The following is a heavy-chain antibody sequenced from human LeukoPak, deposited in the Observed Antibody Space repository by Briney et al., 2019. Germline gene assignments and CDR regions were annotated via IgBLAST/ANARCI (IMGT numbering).Heavy chain of an antibody. CDR1: GYTFTSFD. J-gene: IGHJ4*02. V-gene: IGHV1-18*01. Sequence: ASVKVSCKASGYTFTSFDITWVRQAPGQGLERMGWISANSGNTDSAQNLQGRVTLTTDTTTSTAYMELRSLRSDDTAVYYCARDRYRYGYDYWGQGTLVTVSS. CDR3: ARDRYRYGYDY. D-gene: IGHD5-18*01. CDR2: ISANSGNT.